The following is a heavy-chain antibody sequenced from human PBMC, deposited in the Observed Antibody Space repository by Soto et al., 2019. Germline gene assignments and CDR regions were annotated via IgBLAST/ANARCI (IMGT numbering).Heavy chain of an antibody. D-gene: IGHD3-22*01. Sequence: QLQLQESGPGLVKPSETLSLTCTVSGDSVTISDYYWGWIRQPPGKVLVWIGSIHYSGSTYYNPSLKSRVTISGDTSKKQFSLKLTSVTAADAAVYYCAAHDSGGYYAEYWGQGTLVTVSA. CDR2: IHYSGST. V-gene: IGHV4-39*01. CDR3: AAHDSGGYYAEY. J-gene: IGHJ4*02. CDR1: GDSVTISDYY.